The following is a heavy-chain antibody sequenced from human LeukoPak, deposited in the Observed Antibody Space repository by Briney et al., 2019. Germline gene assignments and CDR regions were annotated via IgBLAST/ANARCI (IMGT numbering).Heavy chain of an antibody. CDR3: AREMDFWSGNMDV. J-gene: IGHJ6*03. V-gene: IGHV3-23*01. CDR2: IFPSGGEI. Sequence: GGSLRLSCAASGFTFSTFAMIWVRQPPGKGLEWVSSIFPSGGEIHYADSVRGRFTISRDNSKSTLSLQMNSLRAEDTAVYYCAREMDFWSGNMDVWGKGTTVTVSS. CDR1: GFTFSTFA. D-gene: IGHD3-3*01.